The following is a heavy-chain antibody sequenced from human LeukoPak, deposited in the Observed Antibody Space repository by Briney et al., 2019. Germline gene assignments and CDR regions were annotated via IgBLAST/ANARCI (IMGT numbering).Heavy chain of an antibody. CDR3: ARTGEAWRRGYSYGSFDY. Sequence: SETLSLTCAVYGGSFSGYYWSWIRQPPGKGLEWIGEINHSGSTNYNPSLKSRVTISVDTSKNQFSLKLSSVTAADTAVYYCARTGEAWRRGYSYGSFDYWGQGTLVTVSS. CDR2: INHSGST. D-gene: IGHD5-18*01. J-gene: IGHJ4*02. CDR1: GGSFSGYY. V-gene: IGHV4-34*01.